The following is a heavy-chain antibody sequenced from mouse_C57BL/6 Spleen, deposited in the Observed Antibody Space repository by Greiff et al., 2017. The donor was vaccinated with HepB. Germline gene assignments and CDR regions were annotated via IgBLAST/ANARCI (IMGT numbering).Heavy chain of an antibody. D-gene: IGHD2-3*01. CDR2: ISSGGDYI. J-gene: IGHJ4*01. V-gene: IGHV5-9-1*02. Sequence: EVKVVESGEGLVKPGGSLKLSCAASGFTFSSYAMSWVRQTPEKRLEWVAYISSGGDYIYYADTVKGRFTISRDNARNTLYLQMSSLKSEDTAMYYCTIYDGYLYAMDYWGQGTSVTVSS. CDR3: TIYDGYLYAMDY. CDR1: GFTFSSYA.